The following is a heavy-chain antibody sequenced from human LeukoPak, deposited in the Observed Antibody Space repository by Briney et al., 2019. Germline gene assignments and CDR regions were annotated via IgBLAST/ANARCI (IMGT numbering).Heavy chain of an antibody. CDR2: ISAYNGNT. V-gene: IGHV1-18*01. J-gene: IGHJ4*02. CDR1: GYTFSSYG. CDR3: ARDESRGPYYFDN. Sequence: ASVKVSCKASGYTFSSYGISWVRQVPGQGPEWMGWISAYNGNTKCAQNLQGRVTLTTDTSTSTAYMELRSLRSDDTAVYYCARDESRGPYYFDNWGQGTLVTVSS.